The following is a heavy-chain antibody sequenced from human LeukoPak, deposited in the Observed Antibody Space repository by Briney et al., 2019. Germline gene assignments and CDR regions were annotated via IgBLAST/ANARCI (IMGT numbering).Heavy chain of an antibody. Sequence: SSETLSLTCTVSGGSISSYYWSWIRQPPGKGLEWIGYIYYSGSTNCNPSLKSRVTISVDTSKNQFSLKLSSVTAADTAVYYCARRGTYCSGGSCELDYWGQGTLVTVSS. CDR3: ARRGTYCSGGSCELDY. CDR2: IYYSGST. V-gene: IGHV4-59*08. CDR1: GGSISSYY. J-gene: IGHJ4*02. D-gene: IGHD2-15*01.